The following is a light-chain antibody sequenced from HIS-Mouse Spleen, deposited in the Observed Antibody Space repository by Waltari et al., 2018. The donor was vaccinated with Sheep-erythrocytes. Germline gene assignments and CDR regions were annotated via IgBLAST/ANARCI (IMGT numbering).Light chain of an antibody. V-gene: IGLV2-23*01. CDR3: CSYAGSSTPWV. CDR2: EGS. J-gene: IGLJ3*02. CDR1: SSDVGSYNL. Sequence: QSALTQPPSASGSPGQSVTIPCTGTSSDVGSYNLVSWYQQHPGKAPKLMIYEGSKRPSGVSNRFSGSKSGNTASLTISGLQAEDEADYYCCSYAGSSTPWVFGGGTKLTVL.